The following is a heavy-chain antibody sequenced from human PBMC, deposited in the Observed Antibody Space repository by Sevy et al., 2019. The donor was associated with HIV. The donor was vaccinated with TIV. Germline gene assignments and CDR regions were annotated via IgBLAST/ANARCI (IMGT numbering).Heavy chain of an antibody. CDR2: IYYSGST. CDR3: ARVDTAMVEYFDY. J-gene: IGHJ4*02. Sequence: SETLSLTCTVSGGSISSGGYYWSWIRQHPGKGLEWIGYIYYSGSTYYNPSLKSRVTLSVDTSKNQFSLKLSSVTAADTAVYYCARVDTAMVEYFDYWGQGTLVTVSS. CDR1: GGSISSGGYY. D-gene: IGHD5-18*01. V-gene: IGHV4-31*03.